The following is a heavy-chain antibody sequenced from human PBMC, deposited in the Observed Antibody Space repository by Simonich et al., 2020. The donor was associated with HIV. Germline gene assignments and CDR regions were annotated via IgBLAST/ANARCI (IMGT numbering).Heavy chain of an antibody. CDR2: INHSGST. CDR3: ARGFYQRLYYFDY. D-gene: IGHD2-2*01. J-gene: IGHJ4*02. Sequence: QVQLQQWGAGLLKPSETLSLTCAVYGGSFSGYYWSWIRQPQGKGLEWFGEINHSGSTNSNPSLKSRVTISVDTSKNQFSLKLSSVTAADTAVYYCARGFYQRLYYFDYWGQGTLVTVSS. CDR1: GGSFSGYY. V-gene: IGHV4-34*01.